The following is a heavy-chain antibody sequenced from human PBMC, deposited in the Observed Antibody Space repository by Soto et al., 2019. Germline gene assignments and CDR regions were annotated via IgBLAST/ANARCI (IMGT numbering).Heavy chain of an antibody. V-gene: IGHV4-4*02. CDR1: GSSISSSNW. Sequence: SETLSLTCAVSGSSISSSNWWWSWVRQSPGKGLEWIGEIYHSGSTNYNPSLESRLTISVDKAKNQFSLKLSSVTAADTAVYYCARVFYYYDSSGYLEVAYLDYWGQGTLVTVSS. J-gene: IGHJ4*02. D-gene: IGHD3-22*01. CDR3: ARVFYYYDSSGYLEVAYLDY. CDR2: IYHSGST.